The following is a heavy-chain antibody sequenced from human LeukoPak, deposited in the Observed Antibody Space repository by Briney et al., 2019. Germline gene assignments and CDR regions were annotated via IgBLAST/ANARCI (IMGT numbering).Heavy chain of an antibody. Sequence: GGSLRLSCAASGFTFSSYGMHWVRQAPGKGLEWVAVISYDGSNKYYADSVKGRFTIARDNSKNTLYLQMNSLRAEDTAVYYCAKDRDSSGYIAYWGQGTLVTVSS. CDR3: AKDRDSSGYIAY. D-gene: IGHD3-22*01. J-gene: IGHJ4*02. CDR1: GFTFSSYG. V-gene: IGHV3-30*18. CDR2: ISYDGSNK.